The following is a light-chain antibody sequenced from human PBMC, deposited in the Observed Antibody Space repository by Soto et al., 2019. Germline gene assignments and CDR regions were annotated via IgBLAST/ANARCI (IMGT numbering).Light chain of an antibody. Sequence: QSALTQPASVSGSPGQSITISCTGTSSDVGGYNYVSWYQQHPGKAPKLMIYEVNNRPSGVSNRFSGSKSGNTASLTISGLQAEDEADYYCGSSTSSSTGVFGTGTKVTVL. CDR2: EVN. V-gene: IGLV2-14*01. J-gene: IGLJ1*01. CDR3: GSSTSSSTGV. CDR1: SSDVGGYNY.